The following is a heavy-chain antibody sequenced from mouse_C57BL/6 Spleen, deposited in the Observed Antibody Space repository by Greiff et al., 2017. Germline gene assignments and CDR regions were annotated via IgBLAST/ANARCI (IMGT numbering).Heavy chain of an antibody. V-gene: IGHV1-55*01. CDR1: GYTFTSYW. Sequence: VQLQQSGAELVKPGASVKMSCKASGYTFTSYWITWVKQRPGQGLEWIGDIYPGSGSTNYNEKFKSKATMTVDTSSSTAYMQLSSLTSEDSAVYYCAKGDYGHEAYAMDYWGQGTSVTVSS. J-gene: IGHJ4*01. CDR3: AKGDYGHEAYAMDY. D-gene: IGHD2-2*01. CDR2: IYPGSGST.